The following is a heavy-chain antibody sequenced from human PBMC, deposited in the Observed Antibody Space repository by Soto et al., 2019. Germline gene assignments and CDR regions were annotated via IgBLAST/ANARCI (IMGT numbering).Heavy chain of an antibody. CDR3: ARDWGGSGDYVFFYYYYGMDV. CDR1: GFTFSSYA. V-gene: IGHV3-30-3*01. Sequence: SLRLSCAASGFTFSSYAMHWVRQAPGKGLEWVAVISYDGSNKYYADSVKGRFTISRDNSKNTLYLQMNSLRAEDTAVYYCARDWGGSGDYVFFYYYYGMDVWGQGTTVTVSS. D-gene: IGHD4-17*01. J-gene: IGHJ6*02. CDR2: ISYDGSNK.